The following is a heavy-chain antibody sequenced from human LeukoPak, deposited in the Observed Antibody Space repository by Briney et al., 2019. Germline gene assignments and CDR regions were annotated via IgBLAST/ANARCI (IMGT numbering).Heavy chain of an antibody. V-gene: IGHV4-39*07. J-gene: IGHJ6*02. CDR2: IYYSGST. D-gene: IGHD3-10*01. CDR3: ARQIARLRKGGLMVRGVDDYYYYYGMDV. CDR1: GGSISSSSYY. Sequence: SETLSLTCTVSGGSISSSSYYWGWIRQPPGKGLEWIGSIYYSGSTYYNPSLKSRVTISVDTSKNQFSLKLSSVTAADTAVYYCARQIARLRKGGLMVRGVDDYYYYYGMDVWGQGTTVTVSS.